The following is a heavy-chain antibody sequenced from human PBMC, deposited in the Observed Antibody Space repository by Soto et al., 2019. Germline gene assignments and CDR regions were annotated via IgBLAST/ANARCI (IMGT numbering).Heavy chain of an antibody. CDR2: ISGSGGST. V-gene: IGHV3-23*01. CDR1: GFTFSSYA. Sequence: EVQLLESGGGLVQPGGSLRLSCAASGFTFSSYAMSWVRQAPGKGLEWVSAISGSGGSTYYADSVKGRFTISRDNSKNTLYLQMNSLRAEDTAVYYCAKPSFLWGGATTGSGYWGQGTLVTVSS. CDR3: AKPSFLWGGATTGSGY. D-gene: IGHD1-26*01. J-gene: IGHJ4*02.